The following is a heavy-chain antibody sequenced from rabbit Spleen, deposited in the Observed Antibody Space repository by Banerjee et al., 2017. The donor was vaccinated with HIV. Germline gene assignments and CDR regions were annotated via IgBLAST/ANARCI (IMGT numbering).Heavy chain of an antibody. J-gene: IGHJ6*01. CDR2: IYAGSSGFT. CDR3: ARDTSSSFSSYGMDL. D-gene: IGHD1-1*01. CDR1: GFSFNVNYD. V-gene: IGHV1S40*01. Sequence: LVESGGGLVQPGASLTLTCTASGFSFNVNYDICWVRQAPGKGLEWIACIYAGSSGFTYFASWAKGRFTISKTSSTTVTLQMTSLTAADTATYFCARDTSSSFSSYGMDLWGPGTLVTVS.